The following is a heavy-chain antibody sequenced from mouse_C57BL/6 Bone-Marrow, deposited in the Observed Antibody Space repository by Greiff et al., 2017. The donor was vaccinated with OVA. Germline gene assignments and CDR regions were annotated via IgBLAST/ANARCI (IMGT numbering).Heavy chain of an antibody. D-gene: IGHD1-1*01. J-gene: IGHJ2*01. V-gene: IGHV5-6*01. CDR3: ARQAYYGSSYYFDY. Sequence: EVKLVESGGDLVKAGGSLKLSCAASGFTFSSYGMSWVRQTPDKRLEWVATISSGGSYTYYPDSVKGRFTISRDNAKNTLYLQMSSLKSEDTAMYYCARQAYYGSSYYFDYWGQGTTLTVSS. CDR2: ISSGGSYT. CDR1: GFTFSSYG.